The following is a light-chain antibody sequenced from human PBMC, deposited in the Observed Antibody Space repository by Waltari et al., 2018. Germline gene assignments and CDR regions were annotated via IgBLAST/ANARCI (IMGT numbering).Light chain of an antibody. J-gene: IGLJ3*02. CDR3: CSNAGTDAL. Sequence: QSALTQPASVSGSPGQSITISFTGTSSDIGIYNLVPWYQQPPGKAPKLIIYEVTQRPSGVSNRFSGSKSGNTASLTISGLQAEDEADYYCCSNAGTDALFGGGTKLTVL. V-gene: IGLV2-23*02. CDR1: SSDIGIYNL. CDR2: EVT.